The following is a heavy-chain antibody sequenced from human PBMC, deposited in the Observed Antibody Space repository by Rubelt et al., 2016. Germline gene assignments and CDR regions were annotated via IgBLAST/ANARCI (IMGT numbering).Heavy chain of an antibody. J-gene: IGHJ4*02. Sequence: QVQLQQWGAGLLKPSETLSLTCIVYGGSFDGYHWTWIRQPPGKGLEWIGDSNDSGSTNYNPSLKSRVTISVDTFKNQSSRKGGSVTAADTAVYYCAGHLRSGSVYYSPFVYWGQGTLVTVSS. V-gene: IGHV4-34*01. CDR3: AGHLRSGSVYYSPFVY. CDR2: SNDSGST. CDR1: GGSFDGYH. D-gene: IGHD3-22*01.